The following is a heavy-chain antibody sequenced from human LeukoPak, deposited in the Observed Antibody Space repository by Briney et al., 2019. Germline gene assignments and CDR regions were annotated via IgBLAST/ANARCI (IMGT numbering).Heavy chain of an antibody. V-gene: IGHV3-23*01. J-gene: IGHJ6*03. CDR1: GFSFNNCA. CDR3: AKQPYNFYYLDV. CDR2: IVGDGSKT. Sequence: GGSLRLSCAASGFSFNNCAMTWVRQAPGKGLEWVSNIVGDGSKTYYADSVKGRFTISSDNSRTLLFLHMNSLRADDTAVYYCAKQPYNFYYLDVWGEGTTVTVSS. D-gene: IGHD2-21*01.